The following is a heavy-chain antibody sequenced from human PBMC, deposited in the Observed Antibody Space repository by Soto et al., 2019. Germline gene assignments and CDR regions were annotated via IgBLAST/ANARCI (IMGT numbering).Heavy chain of an antibody. CDR1: GYTFTGYY. CDR2: INPNSGGT. J-gene: IGHJ5*02. D-gene: IGHD3-3*01. Sequence: QVPLVQSGAEVKKPGASVKVSCKASGYTFTGYYMHWVRQAPGQGLEWMGWINPNSGGTNYAQKFQGWVTMTRDTSISTAYMELSRLRSDDTAVYYCARGGLRFLEWSSHWFDPWGQGTLVTVSS. CDR3: ARGGLRFLEWSSHWFDP. V-gene: IGHV1-2*04.